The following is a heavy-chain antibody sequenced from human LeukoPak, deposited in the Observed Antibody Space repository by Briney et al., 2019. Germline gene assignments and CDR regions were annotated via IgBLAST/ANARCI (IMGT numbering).Heavy chain of an antibody. Sequence: SVKVSCKASGGTFSSYVISWVRQAPGQGLEWMGGIILMFGTANYAQKFQGRVTITADESTSTAYMELSSLRSEDTAVYYCAKSGGGYSSGWFYWGQGTLVTVSS. D-gene: IGHD6-19*01. V-gene: IGHV1-69*01. CDR1: GGTFSSYV. J-gene: IGHJ4*02. CDR3: AKSGGGYSSGWFY. CDR2: IILMFGTA.